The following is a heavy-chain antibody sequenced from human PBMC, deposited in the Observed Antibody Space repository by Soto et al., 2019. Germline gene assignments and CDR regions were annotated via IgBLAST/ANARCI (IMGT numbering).Heavy chain of an antibody. J-gene: IGHJ6*04. Sequence: PETLPLPCSVSGGFISRHYWSWIRQPAGKGLEWIGRVSTSGATNYNPSFASRVTMSVETSKKQFSLMLTSVTAADTAVYFGARADYEILTGPDHMDVFCKGTSIT. CDR3: ARADYEILTGPDHMDV. CDR2: VSTSGAT. V-gene: IGHV4-4*07. D-gene: IGHD3-9*01. CDR1: GGFISRHY.